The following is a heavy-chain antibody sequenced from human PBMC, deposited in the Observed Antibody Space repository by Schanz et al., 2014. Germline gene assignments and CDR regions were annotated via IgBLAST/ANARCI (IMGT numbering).Heavy chain of an antibody. CDR1: GFIFSDYY. CDR2: IGVDGTTT. J-gene: IGHJ4*02. Sequence: EVQLVESGGGLVKPGGSLRLSCAASGFIFSDYYMAWIRQAPGKGLEWVSVIGVDGTTTYYADSVKGRFTISRDNSKNTLYLQMNSLSPEDRAVYYCTADLWFGAVWGVWRGQGTLVTVSS. V-gene: IGHV3-23*04. D-gene: IGHD3-10*01. CDR3: TADLWFGAVWGVW.